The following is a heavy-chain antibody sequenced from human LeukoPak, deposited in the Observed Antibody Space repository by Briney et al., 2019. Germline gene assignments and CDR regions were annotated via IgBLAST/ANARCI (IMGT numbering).Heavy chain of an antibody. CDR2: ISINSTI. J-gene: IGHJ4*02. CDR1: GFTLSSYS. Sequence: GGSLRPSCAASGFTLSSYSINWVRQAPGKGLEWVSYISINSTIYQAKSVKGRFTVARDNAKNSLYLQMNSLRAEDTAVYYCSTAKFDSWGQGTLVTVSS. CDR3: STAKFDS. V-gene: IGHV3-48*01.